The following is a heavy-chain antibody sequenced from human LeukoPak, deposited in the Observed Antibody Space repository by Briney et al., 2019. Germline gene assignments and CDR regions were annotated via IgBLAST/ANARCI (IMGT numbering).Heavy chain of an antibody. D-gene: IGHD3-3*01. CDR1: GFTFSDYY. CDR2: ISSSGSTI. Sequence: GGSLRLSCAASGFTFSDYYMSWIRQAPGKGLEWVSYISSSGSTIYYADSVKGRFTISRDNAKNSLYLQMNSLRAEDTAVYYCARALQHYDFWSGYYSPHAFDYWGQGTLVTVSS. V-gene: IGHV3-11*01. CDR3: ARALQHYDFWSGYYSPHAFDY. J-gene: IGHJ4*02.